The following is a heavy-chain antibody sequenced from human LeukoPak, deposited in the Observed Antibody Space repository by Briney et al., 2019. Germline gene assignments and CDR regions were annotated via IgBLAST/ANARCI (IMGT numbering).Heavy chain of an antibody. CDR2: ISAYNGNT. CDR3: ARANYYDSSAYAFDI. V-gene: IGHV1-18*01. CDR1: GYTFTSYG. Sequence: ASVKVSCKASGYTFTSYGISWVRQAPGQGLEWMGWISAYNGNTNYAQKLQGRVTMTTDTSTSTAYMELRSLRSDDTAVYYCARANYYDSSAYAFDIWGQGTMVTVSS. D-gene: IGHD3-22*01. J-gene: IGHJ3*02.